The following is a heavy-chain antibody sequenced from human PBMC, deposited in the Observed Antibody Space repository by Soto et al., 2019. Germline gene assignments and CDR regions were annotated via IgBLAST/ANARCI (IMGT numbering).Heavy chain of an antibody. V-gene: IGHV1-2*02. CDR1: GYSFTDDY. J-gene: IGHJ6*02. Sequence: QVQVVQSGAEVKKPGASVKISCKTSGYSFTDDYLHWVRQAPGQGLEWVGWINPHSGSTNIAQKFLGRVSLTRETSISTASMELFSLTSDDTAIYYCARAVYCGDDCYSYGMDVWGQGTTVTVSS. CDR3: ARAVYCGDDCYSYGMDV. CDR2: INPHSGST. D-gene: IGHD2-21*02.